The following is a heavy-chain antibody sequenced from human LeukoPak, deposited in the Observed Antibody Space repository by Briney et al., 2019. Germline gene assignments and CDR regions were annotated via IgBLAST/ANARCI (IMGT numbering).Heavy chain of an antibody. CDR2: LNEDGGYT. CDR1: GFTFSIYA. CDR3: ARAVYGFDAFDI. Sequence: PGGSLRLSCAASGFTFSIYAMSWVRQAPGKGLAWVSGLNEDGGYTYYADSVKGRFTISRDNAKNSLYLQMNSLRAEDTAVYYCARAVYGFDAFDIWGQGTMVTVSS. D-gene: IGHD4-17*01. J-gene: IGHJ3*02. V-gene: IGHV3-23*01.